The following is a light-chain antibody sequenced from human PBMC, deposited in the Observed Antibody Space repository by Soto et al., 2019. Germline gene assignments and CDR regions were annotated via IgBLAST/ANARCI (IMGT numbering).Light chain of an antibody. V-gene: IGKV1-12*01. CDR1: QGIGSW. Sequence: DIQMTQSPSSVSASVGDRVTITCRASQGIGSWLAWYQQKPGKAPKHLIYGAVSLQSGVPSRFSGSRSGTDFTLTISCPHTEDFATYYCQEANSFPRTFGQGTKVEIK. J-gene: IGKJ1*01. CDR2: GAV. CDR3: QEANSFPRT.